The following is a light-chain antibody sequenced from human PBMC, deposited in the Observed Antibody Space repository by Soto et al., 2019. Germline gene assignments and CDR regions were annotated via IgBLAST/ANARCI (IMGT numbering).Light chain of an antibody. CDR2: INYDGTH. Sequence: QLVLTQSPSASASLGASVKLTCTLSSGYSTYAIAWHQQRSEKGPRFLMKINYDGTHSKGDGFFDRFSGSSSGAERHLTISSLQSEDEADYYCQTLGTGIQVFGGGTKLTVL. V-gene: IGLV4-69*01. J-gene: IGLJ3*02. CDR1: SGYSTYA. CDR3: QTLGTGIQV.